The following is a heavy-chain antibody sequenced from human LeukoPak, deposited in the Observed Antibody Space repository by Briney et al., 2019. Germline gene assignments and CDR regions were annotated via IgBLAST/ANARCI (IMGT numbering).Heavy chain of an antibody. Sequence: SQTLSLTCTVSGASISSYYWSWIRQPPGKGLEWIGDIYYSGSIKYNPSLKSRVTMSVDTSKNQFSLKLSSVTAADTAIYYCARENPSGYYNRPIDYWGQGTLVTVSS. D-gene: IGHD3-22*01. CDR1: GASISSYY. CDR3: ARENPSGYYNRPIDY. J-gene: IGHJ4*02. V-gene: IGHV4-59*01. CDR2: IYYSGSI.